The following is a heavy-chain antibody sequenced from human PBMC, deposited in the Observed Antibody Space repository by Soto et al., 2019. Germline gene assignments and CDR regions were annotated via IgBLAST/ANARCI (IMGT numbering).Heavy chain of an antibody. CDR2: INHSGST. Sequence: QVQLQQWGAGLLKPSETLSLTCAVYGGSFSGYYWSWIRQPPGKGLEWIGEINHSGSTNYNPSLKSRVTISVDTSKNQFSLKLSSVTAADTAVYYGARLWEGDRSSVDWFDPWGQGTLVTVSS. CDR3: ARLWEGDRSSVDWFDP. J-gene: IGHJ5*02. D-gene: IGHD6-6*01. V-gene: IGHV4-34*01. CDR1: GGSFSGYY.